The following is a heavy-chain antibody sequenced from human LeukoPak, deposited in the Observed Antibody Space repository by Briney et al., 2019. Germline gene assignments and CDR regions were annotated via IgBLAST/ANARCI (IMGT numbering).Heavy chain of an antibody. J-gene: IGHJ4*02. CDR3: ARYYYGSGSYYYFDS. CDR2: IYYSGST. D-gene: IGHD3-10*01. Sequence: SETLSLTCTVSGGPISSYYWSWIRQPPGKGLEWIGNIYYSGSTYYNPSLKSRVTMSVDTSKNQFSLKLSSVTAADTAVYYCARYYYGSGSYYYFDSWGQGTLVTVSS. CDR1: GGPISSYY. V-gene: IGHV4-59*04.